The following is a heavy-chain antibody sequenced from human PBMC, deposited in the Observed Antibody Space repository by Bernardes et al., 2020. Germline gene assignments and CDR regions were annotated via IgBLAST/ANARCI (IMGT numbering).Heavy chain of an antibody. V-gene: IGHV3-23*01. CDR3: AKESSRYAFFDY. CDR1: GFTFSSYA. CDR2: ISGSGSTT. Sequence: SLRLSCAASGFTFSSYAMNWVRQAPGKGLEWVSAISGSGSTTYYADSVKGRVTISRDNSKNTLFLQMNSLRAEDTAVYYCAKESSRYAFFDYWGQGTLVTVSS. D-gene: IGHD5-12*01. J-gene: IGHJ4*02.